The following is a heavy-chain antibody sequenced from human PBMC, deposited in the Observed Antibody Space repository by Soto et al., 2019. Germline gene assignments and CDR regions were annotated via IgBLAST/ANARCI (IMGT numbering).Heavy chain of an antibody. CDR1: GYSFTSYW. V-gene: IGHV5-10-1*01. CDR2: IDPSDSYT. D-gene: IGHD1-26*01. CDR3: ARRADLSNPNYYYYGMDV. J-gene: IGHJ6*02. Sequence: GESLKISCKGSGYSFTSYWISWVRQMPGKGLEWMGRIDPSDSYTNYSPSFQGHVTISADKSISTAYLQWSSLKASDTAMYYCARRADLSNPNYYYYGMDVWGQGTTVTVSS.